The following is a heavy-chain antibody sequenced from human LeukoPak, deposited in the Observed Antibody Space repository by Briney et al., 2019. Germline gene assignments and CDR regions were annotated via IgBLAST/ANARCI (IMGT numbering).Heavy chain of an antibody. D-gene: IGHD3-22*01. CDR2: IKQDGSEK. CDR1: GFTFSSYW. Sequence: PGGSLRLSCAASGFTFSSYWMSWVRQAPGKGLEWVANIKQDGSEKYYVDSVKGRFTISRDNAKNSLYLQMNSLRAEDTAVYYCATNGRRRYYYDSSGYADFDYWGQGTLVTVSS. J-gene: IGHJ4*02. CDR3: ATNGRRRYYYDSSGYADFDY. V-gene: IGHV3-7*01.